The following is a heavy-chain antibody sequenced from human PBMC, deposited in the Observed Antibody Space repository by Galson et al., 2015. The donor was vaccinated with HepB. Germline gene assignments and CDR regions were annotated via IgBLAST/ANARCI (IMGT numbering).Heavy chain of an antibody. CDR1: GFTFSSYA. CDR3: AKPPPPYSSGWYVADYYYGMDV. J-gene: IGHJ6*02. V-gene: IGHV3-23*01. D-gene: IGHD6-19*01. CDR2: ISGSGGST. Sequence: SLRLSCAASGFTFSSYAMSWVRQAPGKGLEWVSAISGSGGSTYYADSVKGRFTISRDNSKNTLYLQMNNLRAEDTAVYYCAKPPPPYSSGWYVADYYYGMDVWGQGTTVTVSS.